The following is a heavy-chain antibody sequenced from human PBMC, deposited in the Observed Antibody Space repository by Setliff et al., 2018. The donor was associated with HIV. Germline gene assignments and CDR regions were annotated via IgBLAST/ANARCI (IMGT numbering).Heavy chain of an antibody. CDR1: GFSLSTSGVG. Sequence: SGPMLVNPTQTLTLTCTFSGFSLSTSGVGVGWIRRPPGKALEWLAVIYWNDNKYYSPSLRSRLTVTRDTSKNQVVLTMTNVDPVDTATFFCAHTPVSRNEYFFDHWGQGTLVTVSS. D-gene: IGHD3-10*01. J-gene: IGHJ4*02. V-gene: IGHV2-5*01. CDR3: AHTPVSRNEYFFDH. CDR2: IYWNDNK.